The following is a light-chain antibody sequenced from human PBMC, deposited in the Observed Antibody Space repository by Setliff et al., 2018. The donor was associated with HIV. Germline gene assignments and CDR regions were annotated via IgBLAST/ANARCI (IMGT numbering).Light chain of an antibody. V-gene: IGLV2-23*02. CDR2: EVS. CDR1: SSDVGGYKL. J-gene: IGLJ1*01. CDR3: SSYAGRSNSFHV. Sequence: QSALAQPASVSGSPGQSITISCTGTSSDVGGYKLVSWYQQYPGKAPKLLISEVSQRPSGVSSRFSASKSGNTASLTISGLQPEDEADYYCSSYAGRSNSFHVFGTGTKVTVL.